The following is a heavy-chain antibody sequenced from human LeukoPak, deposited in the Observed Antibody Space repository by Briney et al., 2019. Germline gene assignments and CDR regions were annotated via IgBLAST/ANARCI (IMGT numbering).Heavy chain of an antibody. Sequence: GRSLRLSCAAYGFTFSSYGMHWVRQAPGQGLEWVAVISYDGSNKYYADSVKGRFTISRDNSKNTLYLQMNSLRAEDTAVYYCARDFNDCSSTSCLLYYYYYGMDVWGKGTTVTVSS. V-gene: IGHV3-30*03. CDR2: ISYDGSNK. J-gene: IGHJ6*04. CDR3: ARDFNDCSSTSCLLYYYYYGMDV. D-gene: IGHD2-2*01. CDR1: GFTFSSYG.